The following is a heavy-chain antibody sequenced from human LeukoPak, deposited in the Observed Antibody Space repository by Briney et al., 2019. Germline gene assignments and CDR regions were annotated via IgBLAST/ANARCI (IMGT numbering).Heavy chain of an antibody. CDR1: GFTLSAYW. J-gene: IGHJ4*02. CDR3: TMDTFGPRDY. D-gene: IGHD5-18*01. CDR2: IAPDGSRT. V-gene: IGHV3-74*01. Sequence: PGRSLRLSCAASGFTLSAYWMHWVRQAPGRGLVWVSRIAPDGSRTDYADSVKGRFTISSDNAKNTLYLQLNSLRPEDTALDYCTMDTFGPRDYWGQGALVTVSS.